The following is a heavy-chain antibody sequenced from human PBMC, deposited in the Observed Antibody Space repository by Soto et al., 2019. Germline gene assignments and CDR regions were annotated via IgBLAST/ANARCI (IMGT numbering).Heavy chain of an antibody. D-gene: IGHD2-15*01. J-gene: IGHJ6*02. CDR3: GRDANKGGYCSGGSCYEDYYYGMDV. V-gene: IGHV6-1*01. Sequence: SQTLSLTCAISGDSVPSNSAAWNWIRQSPSRGLEWLGRTYYRSKWYNDYAVSVKSRITINPDTSKNQFSLQLNSVTPEDTAVYYCGRDANKGGYCSGGSCYEDYYYGMDVWGQGTTVTVSS. CDR1: GDSVPSNSAA. CDR2: TYYRSKWYN.